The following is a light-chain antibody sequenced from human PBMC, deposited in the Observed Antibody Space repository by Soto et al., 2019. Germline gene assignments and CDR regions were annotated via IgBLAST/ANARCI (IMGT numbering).Light chain of an antibody. J-gene: IGLJ2*01. CDR3: AAWDNNLSRPA. V-gene: IGLV1-47*01. CDR2: RNN. Sequence: QSVLTQPPSASGTPGQRGSISCSGSNSNIGSKYVYWYQQLPGTDPNLLMYRNNKRPSGVPDRFSGSKSGTSASLAISGLRSEDEADYYCAAWDNNLSRPAFGGGTKLTVL. CDR1: NSNIGSKY.